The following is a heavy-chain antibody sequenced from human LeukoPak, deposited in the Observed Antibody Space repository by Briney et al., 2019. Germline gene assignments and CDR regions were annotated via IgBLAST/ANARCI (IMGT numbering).Heavy chain of an antibody. J-gene: IGHJ5*02. CDR2: ISYDGSNK. V-gene: IGHV3-30*18. CDR3: AKDYYGSGSGFGFDP. D-gene: IGHD3-10*01. Sequence: PGGSLRLSCAASGFTFSSYGMHWVRQASGKGLEWVAVISYDGSNKYYADSVKGRFTISRDNSKNTLYLQMNSLRAEDTAVYYCAKDYYGSGSGFGFDPWGQGTLVTVSS. CDR1: GFTFSSYG.